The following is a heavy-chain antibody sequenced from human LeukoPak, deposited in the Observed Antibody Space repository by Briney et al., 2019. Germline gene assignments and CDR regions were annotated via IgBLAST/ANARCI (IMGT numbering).Heavy chain of an antibody. Sequence: SETLSLACTVSGGSISSYYWSWIRQPPGKGLEWIGYIYYSGSTNYNPSLESRVTISVDTSKNQFSLKLSSVTAADTAVYYCVSNGWYSLEYWGQGTLVTVSS. V-gene: IGHV4-59*01. J-gene: IGHJ4*02. CDR2: IYYSGST. D-gene: IGHD6-19*01. CDR3: VSNGWYSLEY. CDR1: GGSISSYY.